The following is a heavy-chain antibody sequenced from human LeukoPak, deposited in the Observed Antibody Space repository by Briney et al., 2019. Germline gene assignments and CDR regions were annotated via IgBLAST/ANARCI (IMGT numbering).Heavy chain of an antibody. D-gene: IGHD1-26*01. CDR2: ISGSGGST. CDR3: AKREYSGSYYPRGAFDI. J-gene: IGHJ3*02. CDR1: GFTFSSYA. V-gene: IGHV3-23*01. Sequence: GGSLRLSCAASGFTFSSYAMSCVRQAPGKGLEWVSAISGSGGSTYYADSVKGRFTISRDNSKNTLYLQMNSLRAEDTAVYYCAKREYSGSYYPRGAFDIWGQGTMVTVSS.